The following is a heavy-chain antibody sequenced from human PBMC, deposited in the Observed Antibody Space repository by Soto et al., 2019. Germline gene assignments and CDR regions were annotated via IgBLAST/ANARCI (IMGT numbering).Heavy chain of an antibody. V-gene: IGHV3-33*01. J-gene: IGHJ6*02. CDR3: ARGSLPRAYSNYPATPYYYYGMDV. CDR2: IWYDGSNK. D-gene: IGHD4-4*01. CDR1: GFTFSSYG. Sequence: QVQLVESGGGVVQPGRSLRLSCAASGFTFSSYGMHWVRQAPGKGLEWVAVIWYDGSNKYYADSVKGRFTISRDNSQNTLHLQMNSLRAEDTAVYYCARGSLPRAYSNYPATPYYYYGMDVWGQGTTVTVSS.